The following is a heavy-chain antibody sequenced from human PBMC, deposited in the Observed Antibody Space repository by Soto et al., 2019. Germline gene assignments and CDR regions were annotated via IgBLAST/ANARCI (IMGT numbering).Heavy chain of an antibody. CDR1: GGTFSSYA. D-gene: IGHD2-15*01. V-gene: IGHV1-69*01. J-gene: IGHJ4*02. CDR2: IIPIFGTA. Sequence: QVQLVQSGAEVKKPGSSVKVSCKASGGTFSSYAISWVRQAPGQGLEWMGGIIPIFGTANYAQKFQGRVTITADESTSTAYMELRSLRSEDTAVYYCARDGGYCSGGSCYLPDYWGQGTLVTVSS. CDR3: ARDGGYCSGGSCYLPDY.